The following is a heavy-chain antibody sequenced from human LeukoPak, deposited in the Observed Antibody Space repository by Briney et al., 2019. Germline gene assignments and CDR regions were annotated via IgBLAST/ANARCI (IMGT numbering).Heavy chain of an antibody. D-gene: IGHD2-15*01. CDR3: ARELPFED. J-gene: IGHJ4*02. Sequence: QSGGSLRLSCAASGFTVSSNYMAWVRQPPAKGLEWVSNLYSGGFTYYADSVKGRFTISRDNSKNTVYLQMHSLRAEDTAVYYCARELPFEDWGQGSLVTVSS. V-gene: IGHV3-53*01. CDR1: GFTVSSNY. CDR2: LYSGGFT.